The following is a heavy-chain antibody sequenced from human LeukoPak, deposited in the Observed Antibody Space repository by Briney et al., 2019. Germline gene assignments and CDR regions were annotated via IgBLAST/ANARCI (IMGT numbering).Heavy chain of an antibody. CDR1: GFTFDDYA. CDR3: ARGAYCGGDCYPPYYFDY. D-gene: IGHD2-21*02. Sequence: GGSLRLSCAASGFTFDDYAMHWVRHAPGKGLEWVSGISWNSGSIGYADSVKGRFTISRDNAKNSLYLQMNSLRAGDTAVYYCARGAYCGGDCYPPYYFDYWGQGTLVTVSS. J-gene: IGHJ4*02. CDR2: ISWNSGSI. V-gene: IGHV3-9*01.